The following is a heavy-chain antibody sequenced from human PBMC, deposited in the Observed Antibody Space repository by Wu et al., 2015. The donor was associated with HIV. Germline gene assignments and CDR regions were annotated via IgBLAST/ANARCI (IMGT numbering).Heavy chain of an antibody. J-gene: IGHJ4*02. CDR2: IIPIFGTA. D-gene: IGHD2-2*01. CDR3: ARDRINYDIVVVPAAMLD. V-gene: IGHV1-69*13. CDR1: GGTFSSYA. Sequence: QVQLVQSGAEVKKPGSSVKVSCKASGGTFSSYAISWVRQAPGQGLEWMGRIIPIFGTANYAQKFQGRVTITADESTSTAYMELSSLRSEDTAVYYCARDRINYDIVVVPAAMLDWGQGTLVTVSS.